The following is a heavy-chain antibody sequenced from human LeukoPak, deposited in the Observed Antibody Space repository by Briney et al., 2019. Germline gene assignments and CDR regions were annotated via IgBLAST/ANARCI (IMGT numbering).Heavy chain of an antibody. CDR1: GFTFSSYA. CDR3: AREGSGWYAGAFDI. CDR2: ISSNGGST. J-gene: IGHJ3*02. V-gene: IGHV3-64*01. D-gene: IGHD6-19*01. Sequence: PGGSLRLSCAASGFTFSSYAMHWVRQAPGKGLEYVSAISSNGGSTYYANSVKGRFTISRDNSKNTLYLQMGSLRAEDMAVYYCAREGSGWYAGAFDIWGQGTMVTVSS.